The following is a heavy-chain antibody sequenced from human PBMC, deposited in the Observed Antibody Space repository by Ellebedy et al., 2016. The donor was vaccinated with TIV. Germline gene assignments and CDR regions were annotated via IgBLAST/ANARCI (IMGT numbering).Heavy chain of an antibody. CDR2: ISGSGGST. CDR3: AKDDYYGSGSTEN. D-gene: IGHD3-10*01. Sequence: PGGSLRLSCAASGFTFSTYRMNWVRQAPGQGLEWVSAISGSGGSTYYADSVKGRFTISRDNSKNTLDLQMNSLRAEDTAVYYCAKDDYYGSGSTENWGQGTLVTVSS. V-gene: IGHV3-23*01. J-gene: IGHJ4*02. CDR1: GFTFSTYR.